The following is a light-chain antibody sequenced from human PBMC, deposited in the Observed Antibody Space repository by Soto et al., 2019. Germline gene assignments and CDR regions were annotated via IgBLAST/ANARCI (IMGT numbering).Light chain of an antibody. Sequence: EIVMTQSPSTLSVSPGERATLSCRASQSVSSNLAWYQQKPGQAPRLLIYGASTRATGIPARFSGSGSGTEVTLTISSLQSEDFAVYYCQQYNYCPPVTFGGGTKVEIK. V-gene: IGKV3-15*01. CDR1: QSVSSN. CDR2: GAS. J-gene: IGKJ4*01. CDR3: QQYNYCPPVT.